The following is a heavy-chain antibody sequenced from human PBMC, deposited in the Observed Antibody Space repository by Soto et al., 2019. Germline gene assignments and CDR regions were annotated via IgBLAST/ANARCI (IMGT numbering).Heavy chain of an antibody. CDR3: ARGGYGDYRYFQH. V-gene: IGHV4-34*01. Sequence: SETLSLTWAVYGGSFSGYYWIWIRQPPGKGLEWIGDIYHSGSTNYNPSLKSRVTISVDTSKNQFSLKLSSVTAADTAVYYCARGGYGDYRYFQHWGQGTLVTVSS. D-gene: IGHD4-17*01. J-gene: IGHJ1*01. CDR1: GGSFSGYY. CDR2: IYHSGST.